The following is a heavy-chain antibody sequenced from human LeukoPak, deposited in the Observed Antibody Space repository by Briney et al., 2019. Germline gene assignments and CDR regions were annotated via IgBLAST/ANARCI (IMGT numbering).Heavy chain of an antibody. CDR3: AREEGYYGSGAYYYYMDV. Sequence: SSETLSLTCTVSGGSISSYYWSWIRQPAGKGLEWIGRIYTSGSTNYNPSLKSRVTMSVDTSKNQFSLKLSSVTAADTAVYYCAREEGYYGSGAYYYYMDVWGKGTTVTIFS. CDR1: GGSISSYY. CDR2: IYTSGST. V-gene: IGHV4-4*07. J-gene: IGHJ6*03. D-gene: IGHD3-10*01.